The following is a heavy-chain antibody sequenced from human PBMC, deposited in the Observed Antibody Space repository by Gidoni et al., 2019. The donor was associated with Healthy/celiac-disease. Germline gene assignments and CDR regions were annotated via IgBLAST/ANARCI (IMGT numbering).Heavy chain of an antibody. CDR2: ISSSSSTI. CDR1: GFTFSSYS. CDR3: ARDGIAAAGTPDAFDI. V-gene: IGHV3-48*01. J-gene: IGHJ3*02. D-gene: IGHD6-13*01. Sequence: EVQLVESGGGLVQPGGSLRLSCAASGFTFSSYSMNWVRQAPGKGLEWVSYISSSSSTIYYADSVKGRFTISRDNAKNSLYLQMNSLRAEDTAVYYCARDGIAAAGTPDAFDIWGQGTMVTVSS.